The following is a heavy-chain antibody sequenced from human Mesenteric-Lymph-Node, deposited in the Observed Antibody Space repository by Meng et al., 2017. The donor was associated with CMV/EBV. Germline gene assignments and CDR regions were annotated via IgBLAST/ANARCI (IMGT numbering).Heavy chain of an antibody. CDR1: EYTFTSYD. CDR3: ARTGLTKMAVEPAETYYLEF. Sequence: ASVKVSCKASEYTFTSYDINWVRQATGQGLEWMGWMNPNSGNTGYAQRFQGRVSMTSNTSTSTAYMELTSLRSDDTAVYYCARTGLTKMAVEPAETYYLEFWGQGTLVTVSS. V-gene: IGHV1-8*01. CDR2: MNPNSGNT. D-gene: IGHD2-2*01. J-gene: IGHJ4*02.